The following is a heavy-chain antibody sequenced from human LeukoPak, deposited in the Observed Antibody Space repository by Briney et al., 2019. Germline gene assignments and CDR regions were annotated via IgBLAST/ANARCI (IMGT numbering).Heavy chain of an antibody. D-gene: IGHD3-22*01. J-gene: IGHJ4*02. V-gene: IGHV3-11*01. CDR3: ARDGLGRYYYDSSGYYFDY. CDR1: GFTFSDYY. CDR2: ISSSGSTI. Sequence: GGSLRLSCAASGFTFSDYYMSWIRQAPGKGLEWVSYISSSGSTIYYADSVKDRFTISRDNAKNSLYLQMNSLRAEDTAVYYCARDGLGRYYYDSSGYYFDYWGQGTLVTVSS.